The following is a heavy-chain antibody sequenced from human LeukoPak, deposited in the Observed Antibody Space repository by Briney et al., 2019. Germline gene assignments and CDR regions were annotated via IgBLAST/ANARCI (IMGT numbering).Heavy chain of an antibody. Sequence: ASVKVSCKGSAGTFSSYTISWVRQAPGQGLEWMGRIIPILGIANYAQKFQGRVTITADKSTSTAYMELSSLRSEDTAVYYCARGPIVLVPAAPDYYYMDVWGNGTTVTVSS. V-gene: IGHV1-69*02. CDR1: AGTFSSYT. J-gene: IGHJ6*03. D-gene: IGHD2-2*01. CDR3: ARGPIVLVPAAPDYYYMDV. CDR2: IIPILGIA.